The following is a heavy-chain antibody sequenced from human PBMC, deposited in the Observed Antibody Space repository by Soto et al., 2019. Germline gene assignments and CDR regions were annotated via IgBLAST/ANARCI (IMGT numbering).Heavy chain of an antibody. CDR1: GFTFGAYV. CDR3: ARDHHRYSGYDYVDY. J-gene: IGHJ4*02. D-gene: IGHD5-12*01. Sequence: GGSLRLSCAASGFTFGAYVMHWVRQAPGKGLEWVSYISSGSSYTNYADSVKGRFTISRDNAKNSLYLQMNSLRAEDTAVYYCARDHHRYSGYDYVDYWGQGTLVTVSS. V-gene: IGHV3-11*05. CDR2: ISSGSSYT.